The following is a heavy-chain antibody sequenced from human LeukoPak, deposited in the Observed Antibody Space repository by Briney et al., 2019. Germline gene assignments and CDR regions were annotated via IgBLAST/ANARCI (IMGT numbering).Heavy chain of an antibody. Sequence: GESLKISCKGSGYSFTSYWIGWVRQMPGKGLEWMGIIYPGDSDTRYSPSFQGQVTISADKSISTAYLQWSSLKASDTAMYYCARALTNRCYYYYMDVWGKGTTVTVSS. D-gene: IGHD1-14*01. J-gene: IGHJ6*03. V-gene: IGHV5-51*01. CDR2: IYPGDSDT. CDR3: ARALTNRCYYYYMDV. CDR1: GYSFTSYW.